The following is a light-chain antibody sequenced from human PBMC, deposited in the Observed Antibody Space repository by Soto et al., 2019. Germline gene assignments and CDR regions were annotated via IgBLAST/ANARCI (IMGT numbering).Light chain of an antibody. J-gene: IGLJ1*01. CDR2: EVS. Sequence: QSALTQPPSASGSPGQSVTISCTGTSSDVGGYNYVSWYQQYPGKAPKLIIYEVSKRPSGVPDRFSGSKSGNTASLTVSGLQAEDEAGYFCSSYAGSNTFVFGPGTKLTVL. CDR1: SSDVGGYNY. V-gene: IGLV2-8*01. CDR3: SSYAGSNTFV.